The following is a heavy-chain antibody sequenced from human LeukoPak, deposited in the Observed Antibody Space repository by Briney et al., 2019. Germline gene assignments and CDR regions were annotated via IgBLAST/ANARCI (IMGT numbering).Heavy chain of an antibody. CDR1: GYSISSGYY. V-gene: IGHV4-38-2*02. Sequence: SETLSLTCTVSGYSISSGYYWGWIRQPPGKGLEWIGSIYHSGSTYYNPSLKSRVTISVDTSKNQFSLKLSSVTAADTAVYYCARDPSGGSSFDYWGQGTLVTASS. CDR3: ARDPSGGSSFDY. CDR2: IYHSGST. D-gene: IGHD2-15*01. J-gene: IGHJ4*02.